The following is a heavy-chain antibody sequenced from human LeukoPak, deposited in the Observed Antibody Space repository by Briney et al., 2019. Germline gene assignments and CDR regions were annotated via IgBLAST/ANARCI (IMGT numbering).Heavy chain of an antibody. Sequence: GASVKVSCKASGYTFTSYGISWVRQAPGQGLEWMGWINPNSGGTNYAQKFQGRVTMTRDTSISTAYMELSRLRSDDTAVYYCARAVRTVYYFDYWGQGTLVTVSS. D-gene: IGHD3-10*01. J-gene: IGHJ4*02. CDR2: INPNSGGT. CDR3: ARAVRTVYYFDY. CDR1: GYTFTSYG. V-gene: IGHV1-2*02.